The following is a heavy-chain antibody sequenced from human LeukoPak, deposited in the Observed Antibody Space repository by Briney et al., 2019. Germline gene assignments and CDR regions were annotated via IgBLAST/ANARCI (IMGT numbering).Heavy chain of an antibody. J-gene: IGHJ5*02. V-gene: IGHV3-48*03. CDR3: ARVQGHSPNYFDP. CDR2: ISSTGTTK. CDR1: GFTFISFE. Sequence: GGSLRLSCAASGFTFISFEMNWIRQAPGKGLEWVSYISSTGTTKYYADSVKGRFTIFRDNAKNSLYLQMNSLRVEDTGVYYCARVQGHSPNYFDPWGQGTLVTVSP. D-gene: IGHD2-8*01.